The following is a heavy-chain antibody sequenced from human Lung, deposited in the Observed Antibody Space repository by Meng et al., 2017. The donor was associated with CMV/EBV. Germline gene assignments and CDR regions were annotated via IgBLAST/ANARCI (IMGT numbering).Heavy chain of an antibody. D-gene: IGHD1/OR15-1a*01. CDR3: AKDQQSPFSYYFYGMDV. V-gene: IGHV3-33*06. CDR1: GFNFSNYG. J-gene: IGHJ6*02. CDR2: IWYDGSHR. Sequence: XXAAGFNFSNYGIHWVRQAPGKGLEWVAIIWYDGSHRYYADSVQGRFTISRDNSKNTVHLQMNSLRAEDTAVYYCAKDQQSPFSYYFYGMDVWGQGXTVTVSS.